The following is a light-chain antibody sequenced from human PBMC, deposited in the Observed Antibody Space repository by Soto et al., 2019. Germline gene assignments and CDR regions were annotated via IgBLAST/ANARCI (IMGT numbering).Light chain of an antibody. V-gene: IGLV7-46*01. J-gene: IGLJ3*02. CDR2: DTS. CDR3: LLFFGDIRGV. Sequence: QAVVTQEASLTVSPGGTVTLTCGSSTGTVTSGHFRYWFQQKPGQAPRTLIYDTSDKHSWTPARFSGSLLGGKAALTLSGAQPEDEAEYYCLLFFGDIRGVFGGGTKVTVL. CDR1: TGTVTSGHF.